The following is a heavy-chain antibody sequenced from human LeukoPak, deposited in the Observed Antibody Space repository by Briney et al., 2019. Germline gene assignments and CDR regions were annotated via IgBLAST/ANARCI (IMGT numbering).Heavy chain of an antibody. CDR2: IYFSGST. CDR1: GASISRYY. Sequence: SGTLSLTCIVAGASISRYYWSWIRQPPGKGLEWIGYIYFSGSTNYNPCLKSRVTISADTSKNQFSLKLSSVSAVDTPVDYAARLPYDMGDYFDYRGGRTLVTVSS. D-gene: IGHD3-22*01. J-gene: IGHJ4*01. CDR3: ARLPYDMGDYFDY. V-gene: IGHV4-59*01.